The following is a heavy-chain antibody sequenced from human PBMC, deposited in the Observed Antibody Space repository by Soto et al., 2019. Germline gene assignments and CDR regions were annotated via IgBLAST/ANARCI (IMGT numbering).Heavy chain of an antibody. CDR3: ATYFDDQTCLSYFGMDV. J-gene: IGHJ6*02. Sequence: QVQLVESGGRVVQPGGSLRLSCAASGFTFSNFAMHWVRQAPGKGLEWVAVMSFDGSNKFHADSVTGRFTISRDNSKNTLYLQMNSLKPDDTAVYFCATYFDDQTCLSYFGMDVWGQGTTVTVSS. D-gene: IGHD3-22*01. CDR2: MSFDGSNK. CDR1: GFTFSNFA. V-gene: IGHV3-30-3*01.